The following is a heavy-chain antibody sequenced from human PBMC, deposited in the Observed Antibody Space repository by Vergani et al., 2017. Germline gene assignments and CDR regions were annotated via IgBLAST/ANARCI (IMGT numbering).Heavy chain of an antibody. J-gene: IGHJ4*02. CDR3: PRAKRGRLAVGATDS. Sequence: QEQLVQSGSELKKPGASVKVSCKASGYSFNNYAIHWVRQAPGQGLEWMGWINPTTGNPTYARAFTGRFVFSFDTSISTAYLQIGSLKAEDTAVYFCPRAKRGRLAVGATDSWGQGTLLTVPS. D-gene: IGHD6-19*01. V-gene: IGHV7-4-1*01. CDR2: INPTTGNP. CDR1: GYSFNNYA.